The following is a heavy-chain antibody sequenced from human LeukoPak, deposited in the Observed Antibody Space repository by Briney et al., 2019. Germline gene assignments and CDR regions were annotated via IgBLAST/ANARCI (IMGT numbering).Heavy chain of an antibody. J-gene: IGHJ6*03. Sequence: SETLSLTCTVSGGSISSHYWSWIRQPPGKGLEWIGYIYYSGSTNYNPSLKSRVTISVDTSKNQFSLKLSSVTAADTAVYYCARVRVNMHYYYMDVWGKGTTVTVSS. V-gene: IGHV4-59*11. D-gene: IGHD1/OR15-1a*01. CDR2: IYYSGST. CDR3: ARVRVNMHYYYMDV. CDR1: GGSISSHY.